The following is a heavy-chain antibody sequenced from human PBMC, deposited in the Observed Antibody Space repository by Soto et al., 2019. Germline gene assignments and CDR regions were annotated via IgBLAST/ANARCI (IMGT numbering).Heavy chain of an antibody. V-gene: IGHV2-5*01. CDR1: GFSLTTSGVG. J-gene: IGHJ6*02. CDR2: IYWNGNE. Sequence: QITLRESGPTLVKPTQTLTLTCTFSGFSLTTSGVGVGWFRRPPGQGLQWLALIYWNGNERYSPSLNNRVIVTKDTSKNQVILTMTNVDPVDTATYYCAHELSGYYYVMDVWGQGTNVTVSS. CDR3: AHELSGYYYVMDV. D-gene: IGHD2-15*01.